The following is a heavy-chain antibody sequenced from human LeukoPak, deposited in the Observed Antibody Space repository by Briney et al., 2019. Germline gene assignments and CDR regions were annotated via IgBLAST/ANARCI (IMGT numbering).Heavy chain of an antibody. J-gene: IGHJ4*02. D-gene: IGHD5-18*01. CDR1: GGTFSSYA. Sequence: SVKVSCKASGGTFSSYAISWVRQAPGQGLEWMGGIIPIFGTANYAQKFQGGVTITADESTSTAYMELSSLRSEDTAVYYCARRRSIQLWASFDYWGQGTLVTVSS. V-gene: IGHV1-69*01. CDR2: IIPIFGTA. CDR3: ARRRSIQLWASFDY.